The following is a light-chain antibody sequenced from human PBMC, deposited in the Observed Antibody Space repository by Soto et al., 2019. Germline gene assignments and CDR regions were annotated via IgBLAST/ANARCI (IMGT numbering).Light chain of an antibody. J-gene: IGKJ1*01. CDR1: QSISNW. V-gene: IGKV1-5*03. CDR3: QQYHSYSGT. CDR2: QAS. Sequence: DIQMTQSPSTLSASVGDRVTITCRASQSISNWLAWYQQKPGKPPNLLIYQASISESGVPSRFSGSVSGTEFPLTINSLHPDDFATYYCQQYHSYSGTFGQGTKVEIK.